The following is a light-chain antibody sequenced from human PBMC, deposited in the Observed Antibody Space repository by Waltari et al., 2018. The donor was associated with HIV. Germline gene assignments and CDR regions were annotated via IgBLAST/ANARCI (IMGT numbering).Light chain of an antibody. CDR3: QQYFTSART. Sequence: AIRMTQSPSSVSASTGDRVTITCRATEDIGSDLAWYQQKPGKAPTLLISGTSTLQSGVPSRFSGSGSGTAFTLTISGLQSEDVATYFCQQYFTSARTFGQGARVE. CDR2: GTS. J-gene: IGKJ1*01. V-gene: IGKV1-8*01. CDR1: EDIGSD.